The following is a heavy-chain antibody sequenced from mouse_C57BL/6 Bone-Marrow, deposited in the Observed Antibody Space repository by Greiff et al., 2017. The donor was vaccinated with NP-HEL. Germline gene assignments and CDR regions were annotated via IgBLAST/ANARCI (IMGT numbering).Heavy chain of an antibody. CDR1: GYTFTSYG. Sequence: VQLQQSGAELARPGASVTLSCKASGYTFTSYGISWVKQRTGQGLEWIGEIYPRSGNTYYNQKFKGKATLTADKSSSTAYMELRSLTSEDSAVYVCARWDDGSSYWDFDVWGTGTTVTVSS. V-gene: IGHV1-81*01. CDR3: ARWDDGSSYWDFDV. J-gene: IGHJ1*03. CDR2: IYPRSGNT. D-gene: IGHD1-1*01.